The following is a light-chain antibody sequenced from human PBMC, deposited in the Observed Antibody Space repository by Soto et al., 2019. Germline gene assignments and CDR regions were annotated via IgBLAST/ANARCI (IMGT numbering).Light chain of an antibody. CDR1: QSFXSNN. CDR2: GAS. Sequence: VLTQSPGTLSLSPGERATLACRPGQSFXSNNAALYQHKPCQAPGRRIFGASTTATGIPDRFSGSGSGTDFTITISRLEPEDFAVYYCLQYGSSPTFGGGTKVDIK. CDR3: LQYGSSPT. J-gene: IGKJ4*01. V-gene: IGKV3-20*01.